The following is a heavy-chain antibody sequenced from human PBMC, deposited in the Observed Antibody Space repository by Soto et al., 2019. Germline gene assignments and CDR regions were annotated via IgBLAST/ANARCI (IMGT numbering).Heavy chain of an antibody. Sequence: QVQLVQSGAEVKKPGASVKVSCKASGYTFTSYGISWVRQAPGQGLEWMGWISAYNGNTNYAQKLQGRVTMTTDTATITAYMELRSLRSDDTAVYYCAREAPYDILTGYYRGGSDYWGQGTLGTVSS. V-gene: IGHV1-18*01. D-gene: IGHD3-9*01. CDR1: GYTFTSYG. CDR3: AREAPYDILTGYYRGGSDY. CDR2: ISAYNGNT. J-gene: IGHJ4*02.